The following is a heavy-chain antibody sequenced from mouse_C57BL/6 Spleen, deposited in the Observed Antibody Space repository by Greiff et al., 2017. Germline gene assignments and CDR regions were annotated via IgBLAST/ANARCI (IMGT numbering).Heavy chain of an antibody. J-gene: IGHJ2*01. CDR3: ARYDYFDY. V-gene: IGHV5-6*02. CDR1: GFTFSSYG. CDR2: ISSGGSYT. Sequence: EVKLEESGGDLVKPGGSLKLSCAASGFTFSSYGMSWVRQTPDKRLEWVATISSGGSYTYYPDSVKGRFTISRDNAKNTLYLQMSSLKSEDTAMYYCARYDYFDYWGQGTTRTVSS. D-gene: IGHD2-14*01.